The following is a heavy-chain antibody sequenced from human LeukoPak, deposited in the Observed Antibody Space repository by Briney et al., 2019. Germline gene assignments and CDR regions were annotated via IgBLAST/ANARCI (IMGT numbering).Heavy chain of an antibody. CDR3: AKVGAEHYYFDY. V-gene: IGHV3-30*18. D-gene: IGHD1-26*01. Sequence: GGSLRLSCAASGFTFSSYGMHWVRQAPGKGLEWVAVISYDGSNKYYADSVKGRFTISRDNSKNTLYLQMNSLRAKDTAVYYCAKVGAEHYYFDYWGQGTLVTVSS. CDR1: GFTFSSYG. J-gene: IGHJ4*02. CDR2: ISYDGSNK.